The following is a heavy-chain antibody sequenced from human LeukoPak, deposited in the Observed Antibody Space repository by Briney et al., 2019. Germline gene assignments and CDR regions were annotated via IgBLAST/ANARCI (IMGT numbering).Heavy chain of an antibody. CDR2: VYSSGTT. D-gene: IGHD6-13*01. CDR1: GGSISSYY. CDR3: ARESYSSSWYSDY. Sequence: SETLSLTCTVSGGSISSYYWNWIRQPAGKGLEWIGRVYSSGTTSYNPSLKTRVTMSVDTSKNQFSLKLSSVTAADTAVYYCARESYSSSWYSDYWGQGILVTVSS. J-gene: IGHJ4*02. V-gene: IGHV4-4*07.